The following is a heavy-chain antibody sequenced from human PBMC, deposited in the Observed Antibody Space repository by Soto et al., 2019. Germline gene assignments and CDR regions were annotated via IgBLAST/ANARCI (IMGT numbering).Heavy chain of an antibody. D-gene: IGHD2-2*01. CDR1: GYTFTSYY. J-gene: IGHJ3*02. V-gene: IGHV1-46*01. CDR3: ARDFGGYCSSTSCYAFDI. Sequence: GASVKVSCKASGYTFTSYYMHWVRHAPGQGLEWMGIINPSGGSTSYAQKFQGRVTMTRDTSTSTVYMELSSLRSEDTAVYYCARDFGGYCSSTSCYAFDIWGQGTMVTVSS. CDR2: INPSGGST.